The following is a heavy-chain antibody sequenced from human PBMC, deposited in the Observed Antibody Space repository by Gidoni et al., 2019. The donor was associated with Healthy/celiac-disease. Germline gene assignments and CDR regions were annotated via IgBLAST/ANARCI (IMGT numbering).Heavy chain of an antibody. CDR1: GFPFDDYA. J-gene: IGHJ4*02. Sequence: EVQLVESGGGLVQPGRSLRLSCAASGFPFDDYAMHWVRQAPGKGLEWVSGISWNSGSIGYADSVKGRFTISRDNAKNSLYLQMNSLRAEDTALYYCANEEGYSYGFDYWGQGTLVTVSS. CDR3: ANEEGYSYGFDY. V-gene: IGHV3-9*01. CDR2: ISWNSGSI. D-gene: IGHD5-18*01.